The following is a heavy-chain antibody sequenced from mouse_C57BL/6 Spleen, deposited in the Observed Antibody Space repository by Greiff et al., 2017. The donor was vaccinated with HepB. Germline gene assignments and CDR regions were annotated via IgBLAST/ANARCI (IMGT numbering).Heavy chain of an antibody. Sequence: LQQPGAELVKPGASVKMSCKASGYTFTSYWITWVKQRPGQGLEWIGDIYPGSGSTNYNEKFKSKATLTVDTSSSTAYMQLSSLTSEDSAVYYCARWDYYGSSFAYWGQGTLVTVSA. D-gene: IGHD1-1*01. V-gene: IGHV1-55*01. CDR2: IYPGSGST. J-gene: IGHJ3*01. CDR3: ARWDYYGSSFAY. CDR1: GYTFTSYW.